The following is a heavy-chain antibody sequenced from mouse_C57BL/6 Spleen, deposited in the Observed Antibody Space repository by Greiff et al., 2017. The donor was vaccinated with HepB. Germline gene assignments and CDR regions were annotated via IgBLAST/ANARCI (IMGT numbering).Heavy chain of an antibody. Sequence: VQLQQPGAELVRPGSSVKLSCKASGYTFTSYWMDWVKQRPGQGLEWIGNIYPSDSETHYNQKFKDKATLTVDKSSSPAYMQLSSLTSEDSAVYYCARSLLHYGSSYYFDYWGQGTTLTVSS. CDR3: ARSLLHYGSSYYFDY. D-gene: IGHD1-1*01. J-gene: IGHJ2*01. CDR2: IYPSDSET. CDR1: GYTFTSYW. V-gene: IGHV1-61*01.